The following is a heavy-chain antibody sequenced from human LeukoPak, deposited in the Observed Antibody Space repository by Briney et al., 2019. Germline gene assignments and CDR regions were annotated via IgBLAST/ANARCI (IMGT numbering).Heavy chain of an antibody. D-gene: IGHD2-2*02. CDR3: TSDVVPAAIVYAFDI. Sequence: SVKVSCKASGGTFSSYAINWVRQAPGQGLEWMGRIIPIFGTANYAQKFQGRVTITTDESTSTAYMELSSLRSEDTAVYYCTSDVVPAAIVYAFDIWGQGTMVTVSS. V-gene: IGHV1-69*05. CDR1: GGTFSSYA. J-gene: IGHJ3*02. CDR2: IIPIFGTA.